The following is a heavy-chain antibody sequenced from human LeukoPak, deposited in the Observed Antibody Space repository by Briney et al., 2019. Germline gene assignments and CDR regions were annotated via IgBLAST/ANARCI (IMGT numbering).Heavy chain of an antibody. V-gene: IGHV1-18*01. J-gene: IGHJ4*02. D-gene: IGHD1-26*01. CDR2: ISAYNGNT. CDR1: GYTFNSYG. Sequence: GASVRVSCKASGYTFNSYGISWVRQAPGQGLEWMGWISAYNGNTNYAQKLQGRVTMTTDTSTSTAYMELRSLRSDDTAVYYCARDAVGATRGVFDYWGQGTLVTVSS. CDR3: ARDAVGATRGVFDY.